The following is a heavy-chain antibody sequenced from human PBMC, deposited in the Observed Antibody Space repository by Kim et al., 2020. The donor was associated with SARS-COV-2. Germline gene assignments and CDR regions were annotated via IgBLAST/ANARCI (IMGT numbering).Heavy chain of an antibody. CDR2: IIPIFGTA. V-gene: IGHV1-69*13. Sequence: SVKVSCKASGGTFSSYAISWVRQAPGQGLEWMGGIIPIFGTANYAQKFQGRVTITADESTSTAYMELSSLRSEDTAVYYCARRVAVAAADEDYFDYWGQGTLVTVSS. D-gene: IGHD6-19*01. CDR3: ARRVAVAAADEDYFDY. CDR1: GGTFSSYA. J-gene: IGHJ4*02.